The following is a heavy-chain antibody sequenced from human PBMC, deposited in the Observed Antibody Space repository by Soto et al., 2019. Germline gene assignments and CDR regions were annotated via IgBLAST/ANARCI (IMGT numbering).Heavy chain of an antibody. V-gene: IGHV1-69*01. CDR2: IIPIFGTA. D-gene: IGHD2-15*01. Sequence: QVQLVQSGAEVKKPGSSVKVSCKASGGTFSSYAISWVRQAPGQGLELMGGIIPIFGTANYAQKFQGRVTITADESTRTAYMELSSLRSEDTAVYYCARTLAGVVVAATGWFDPWGQGTLVTVSS. CDR3: ARTLAGVVVAATGWFDP. J-gene: IGHJ5*02. CDR1: GGTFSSYA.